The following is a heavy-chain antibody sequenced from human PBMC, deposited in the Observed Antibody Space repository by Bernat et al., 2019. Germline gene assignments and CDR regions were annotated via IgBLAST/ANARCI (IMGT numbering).Heavy chain of an antibody. CDR2: IYYSGST. V-gene: IGHV4-59*08. D-gene: IGHD5-24*01. CDR3: ARRGRDGYNSRFDY. Sequence: QVQLQESGPGLVKPSETLSLTCTVSGGSISSYYWSWIRQPPGKGLEWIGYIYYSGSTNYNPSLKSRVTISVDTSKNQFSLKLSSVTAADTAVYYCARRGRDGYNSRFDYWGQGTLVTVSS. CDR1: GGSISSYY. J-gene: IGHJ4*02.